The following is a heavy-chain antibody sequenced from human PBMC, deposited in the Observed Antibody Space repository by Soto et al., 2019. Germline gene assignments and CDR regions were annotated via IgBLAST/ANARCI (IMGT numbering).Heavy chain of an antibody. V-gene: IGHV3-7*01. CDR3: ARAVGSARTNYYYYLDV. D-gene: IGHD3-10*01. CDR1: GFTFSTYW. Sequence: GGSLRLSCAASGFTFSTYWMTWVRQAPGKGLEWVANIKEDGSEKYYVDSVKGRFSISRDNAMNSLFLEMNSLRAEDTAVYYCARAVGSARTNYYYYLDVWGKGTTVTVSS. CDR2: IKEDGSEK. J-gene: IGHJ6*03.